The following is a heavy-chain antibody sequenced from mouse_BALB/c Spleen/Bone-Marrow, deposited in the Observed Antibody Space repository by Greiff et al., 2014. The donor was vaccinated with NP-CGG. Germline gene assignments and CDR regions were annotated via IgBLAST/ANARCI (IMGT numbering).Heavy chain of an antibody. D-gene: IGHD2-2*01. CDR1: GFNIKDTY. CDR2: IDPANGNT. Sequence: VQLQQSGAELVKPGASVKLSCTAFGFNIKDTYMHWVKQRPEQGLEWIGRIDPANGNTKYDPKFQGKATITADTSSNTAYLQLSSLTSEDTAVYYCARWLPLAYWGQGTLVTVSA. J-gene: IGHJ3*01. CDR3: ARWLPLAY. V-gene: IGHV14-3*02.